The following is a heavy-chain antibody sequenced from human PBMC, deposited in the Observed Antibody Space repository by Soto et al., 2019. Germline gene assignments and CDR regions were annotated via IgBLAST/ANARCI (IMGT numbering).Heavy chain of an antibody. J-gene: IGHJ6*02. V-gene: IGHV3-48*01. D-gene: IGHD3-10*01. CDR3: ARSQRYSYGMDV. CDR2: ISSSSSTI. Sequence: EVQLVESGGGLVQPGGSLRLSCAASGFTFSSYSMNWVRQAPGKGLEWVSYISSSSSTIYYADSVKGRFTISRDNAKNSLYLQMNSLRAEDTAVYYCARSQRYSYGMDVWGQGTTVTVCS. CDR1: GFTFSSYS.